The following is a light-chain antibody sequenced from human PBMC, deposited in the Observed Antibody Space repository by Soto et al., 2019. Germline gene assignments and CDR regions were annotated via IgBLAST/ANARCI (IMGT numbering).Light chain of an antibody. CDR3: QQYNIYVT. V-gene: IGKV3-15*01. J-gene: IGKJ5*01. Sequence: EIVMTQSPATLSVSPGERATLSCRASQSVGSSLAWYQHKPGQAPRLLIFGASTRAAGIPARFSGSGSGTEFTLTINSLQSEDFAVYYCQQYNIYVTFGQGTRLEMK. CDR2: GAS. CDR1: QSVGSS.